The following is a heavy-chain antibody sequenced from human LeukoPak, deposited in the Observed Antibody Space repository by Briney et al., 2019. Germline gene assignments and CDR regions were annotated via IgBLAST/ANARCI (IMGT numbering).Heavy chain of an antibody. J-gene: IGHJ4*02. CDR1: GFTFGSYA. CDR2: IVGGGEST. V-gene: IGHV3-23*01. D-gene: IGHD4/OR15-4a*01. Sequence: GGSLRLSCAASGFTFGSYAMSWVRQAPGKGPEWVSAIVGGGESTFYADSLRGRFTISRDNSKNMLDLQMNSLRAEDTAVYYCTKTDSYGARGPGYFDYWGQGTLVTVSS. CDR3: TKTDSYGARGPGYFDY.